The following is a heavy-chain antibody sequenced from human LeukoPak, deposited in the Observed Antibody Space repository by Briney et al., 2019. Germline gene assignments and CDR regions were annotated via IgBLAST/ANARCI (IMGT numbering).Heavy chain of an antibody. V-gene: IGHV3-7*01. D-gene: IGHD6-13*01. CDR3: ARGRYSSRSGGYYFDF. CDR2: IKKDGSEK. Sequence: GGSLRLSCAASGFTVSSNYMSWVRQAPGKGLEWVANIKKDGSEKYYVESVKGRFTISRDNAKNSLYLQMNSLRAEDTAVYYCARGRYSSRSGGYYFDFWGQGTLVTVSS. CDR1: GFTVSSNY. J-gene: IGHJ4*02.